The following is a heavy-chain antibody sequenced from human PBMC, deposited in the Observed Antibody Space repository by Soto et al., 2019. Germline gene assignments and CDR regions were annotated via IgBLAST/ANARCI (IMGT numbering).Heavy chain of an antibody. Sequence: GASVKVSRKASGYTFTTYGINRGRQAPGQGLEWMGWISAYNGNTNYAQKLQGRVTMTTDTSTSTAYVELRSLRSDDTAVYYCARDRYGDYRGWFDPWGQGTLVTVSS. J-gene: IGHJ5*02. D-gene: IGHD4-17*01. CDR2: ISAYNGNT. V-gene: IGHV1-18*01. CDR3: ARDRYGDYRGWFDP. CDR1: GYTFTTYG.